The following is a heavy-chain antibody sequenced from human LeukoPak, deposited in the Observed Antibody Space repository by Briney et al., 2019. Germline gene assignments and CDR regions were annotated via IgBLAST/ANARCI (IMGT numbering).Heavy chain of an antibody. CDR2: ISAYNGNT. J-gene: IGHJ4*02. D-gene: IGHD3-22*01. Sequence: ASVKVSCKASGYTFTSYGISWVRQAPGQGLEWMGWISAYNGNTNYAQKLQGRVTMTTDTSTSTAYMELSSLRSEDTAVYYCARDLHSSGYFDYWGQGTLVTVSS. V-gene: IGHV1-18*01. CDR3: ARDLHSSGYFDY. CDR1: GYTFTSYG.